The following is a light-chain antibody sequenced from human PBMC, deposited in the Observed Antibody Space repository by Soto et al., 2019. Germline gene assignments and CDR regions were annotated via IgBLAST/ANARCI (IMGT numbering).Light chain of an antibody. J-gene: IGKJ4*01. CDR2: GAS. CDR3: RQYGRSLEFA. V-gene: IGKV3-20*01. CDR1: QTVSNNF. Sequence: IVLTQSPGTLSLSPGERATLSYRASQTVSNNFLAWYQEKPGRGPRLLIYGASTRATGVPDRFSGSGSGTDFTLTISRLDPEDFAVYYCRQYGRSLEFAVGGGTKVEIK.